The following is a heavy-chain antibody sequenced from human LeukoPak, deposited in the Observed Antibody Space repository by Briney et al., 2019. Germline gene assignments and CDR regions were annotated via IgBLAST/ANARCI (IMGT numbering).Heavy chain of an antibody. J-gene: IGHJ3*02. CDR3: ARTRRSSKPDAFDI. D-gene: IGHD6-13*01. CDR2: INHSGST. Sequence: SETLSLTCAVYGGSFSGYYWSWIRQPPGKGLEWIGEINHSGSTNYNPSLKSRVTISVDTSKNQFSLKLSSVTAADTAVYYCARTRRSSKPDAFDIWGQGTMVTVSS. CDR1: GGSFSGYY. V-gene: IGHV4-34*01.